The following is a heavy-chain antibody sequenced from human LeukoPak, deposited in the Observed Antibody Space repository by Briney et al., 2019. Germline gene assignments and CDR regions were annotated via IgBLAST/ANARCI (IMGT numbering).Heavy chain of an antibody. CDR3: ATLPAANMDV. V-gene: IGHV3-30*01. CDR2: ISYDGSNK. Sequence: GGSLRLSCAASGFIFSSYAMHWVRQAPGKGLEWVAVISYDGSNKYYADSVKGRFTISRDNSKNTLYLQMNSLRAEDTAVYYCATLPAANMDVWGKGTTVTVSS. J-gene: IGHJ6*04. D-gene: IGHD2-2*01. CDR1: GFIFSSYA.